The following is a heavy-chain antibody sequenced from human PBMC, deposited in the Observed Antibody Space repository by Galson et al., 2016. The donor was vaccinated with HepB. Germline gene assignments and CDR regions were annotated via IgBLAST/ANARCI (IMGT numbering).Heavy chain of an antibody. D-gene: IGHD6-6*01. CDR2: INHSGST. Sequence: SETLSLTCAVYGGSFSDYYWSWIRQPPGKGLEWIGEINHSGSTNYNPSLKSRVTISVDTSKNQLSLKLTSVTAADTAVYYCASLPIAALSKAGYWGQGTLVTVSS. CDR1: GGSFSDYY. CDR3: ASLPIAALSKAGY. J-gene: IGHJ4*02. V-gene: IGHV4-34*01.